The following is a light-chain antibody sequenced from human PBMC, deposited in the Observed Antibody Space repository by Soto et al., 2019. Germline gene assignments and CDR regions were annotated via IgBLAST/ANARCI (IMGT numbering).Light chain of an antibody. V-gene: IGKV1-5*03. Sequence: DIQMTQSPSTLSGSVGDRVTITCRASQTISSWLAWYQQKPGKAPKLLIYKASTLKSGVPSRFSGSGSGTECTLTISSLQPDDLATYYCQQSYSTPLTFGGGTKVEIK. CDR1: QTISSW. J-gene: IGKJ4*01. CDR2: KAS. CDR3: QQSYSTPLT.